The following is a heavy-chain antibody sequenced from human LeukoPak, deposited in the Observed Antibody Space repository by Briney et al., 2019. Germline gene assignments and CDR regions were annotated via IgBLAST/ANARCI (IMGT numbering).Heavy chain of an antibody. V-gene: IGHV3-20*04. CDR3: ARENWDSFPFDY. CDR1: GLNFDDHA. D-gene: IGHD1-7*01. CDR2: INWNGDST. J-gene: IGHJ4*02. Sequence: PGGSLRLSCAASGLNFDDHAMSWVRQGPGKGLEWVSGINWNGDSTGYVDSVKGRLTISRDNAKNSLSLQMNSLRVEDTAVYYCARENWDSFPFDYWGQGTLVTVSS.